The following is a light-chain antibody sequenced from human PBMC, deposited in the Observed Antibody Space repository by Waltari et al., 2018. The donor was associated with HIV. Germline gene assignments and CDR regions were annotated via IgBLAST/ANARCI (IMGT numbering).Light chain of an antibody. Sequence: EIVMIQSPGTLSVSPGERATLSCRASESVNSNLAWYQQKPGQAPRLLIFGASTRATGIAARFSGSASGTEFTLTISRLQSEDFAVYYCQQRSDWPPITFGGGTKVEIK. CDR3: QQRSDWPPIT. CDR2: GAS. CDR1: ESVNSN. J-gene: IGKJ4*01. V-gene: IGKV3D-15*01.